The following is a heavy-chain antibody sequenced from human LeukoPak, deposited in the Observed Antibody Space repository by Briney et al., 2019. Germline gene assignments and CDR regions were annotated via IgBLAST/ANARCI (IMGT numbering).Heavy chain of an antibody. J-gene: IGHJ5*02. V-gene: IGHV4-4*02. D-gene: IGHD1-14*01. Sequence: PGGSLRLSCAASGLTFSSHWMHWVRQAPGKGLEWIGEIYHSGSTNYNPSLKSRVTISVDKSKNQFSLKLSSVTAADTAVYYCARYEGRYPQYWFDPWGQGTLVTVSS. CDR2: IYHSGST. CDR1: GLTFSSHW. CDR3: ARYEGRYPQYWFDP.